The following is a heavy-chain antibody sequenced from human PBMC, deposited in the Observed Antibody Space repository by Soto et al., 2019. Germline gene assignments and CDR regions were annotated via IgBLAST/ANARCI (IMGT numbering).Heavy chain of an antibody. V-gene: IGHV3-48*02. CDR1: GFTFSSYS. CDR2: ISSSSSTI. CDR3: ARDRSPVVVAATSEAFDI. Sequence: GGSLRLSCAAPGFTFSSYSMNWVRQAPGKGLEWVSYISSSSSTIYYADSVKGRFTISRDNAKNSLYLQMNSLRDEDTAVYYCARDRSPVVVAATSEAFDIWGQGTMVTVSS. J-gene: IGHJ3*02. D-gene: IGHD2-15*01.